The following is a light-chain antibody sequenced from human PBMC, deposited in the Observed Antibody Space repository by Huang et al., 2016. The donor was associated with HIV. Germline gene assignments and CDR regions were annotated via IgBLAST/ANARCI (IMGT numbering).Light chain of an antibody. CDR1: QDSSNY. CDR2: AAS. Sequence: DLQMTQFPSSLSASVGDRVTITCRASQDSSNYLVWFQQKPGKAPKALIYAASTLQCGVPARFSGTGSGTDFALTINSLQPGDFATYYCQHYKTYPLTFGQGTKLEIK. V-gene: IGKV1-16*01. CDR3: QHYKTYPLT. J-gene: IGKJ2*01.